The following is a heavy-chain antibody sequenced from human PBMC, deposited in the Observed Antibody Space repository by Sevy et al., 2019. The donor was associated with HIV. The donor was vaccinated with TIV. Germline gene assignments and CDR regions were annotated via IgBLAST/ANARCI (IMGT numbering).Heavy chain of an antibody. CDR1: XXXXGTXX. V-gene: IGHV3-30-3*01. J-gene: IGHJ4*02. Sequence: GGSLRLSXEXXXXXXGTXXIXXVXQPPGRGLEWVAVISYAESHTYYADSVKGRFNISRDNSKNTLYLQMNSLRHEDXAIYFCXRDRXXXAXIXXGXXGQGTQVTVSS. CDR2: ISYAESHT. CDR3: XRDRXXXAXIXXGX.